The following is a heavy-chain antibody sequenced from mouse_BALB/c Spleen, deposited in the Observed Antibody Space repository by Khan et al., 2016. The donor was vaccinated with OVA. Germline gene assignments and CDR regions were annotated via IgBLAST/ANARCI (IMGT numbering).Heavy chain of an antibody. J-gene: IGHJ2*01. CDR3: ARPAYDGYYDY. V-gene: IGHV1S137*01. CDR2: ISTYSGNT. D-gene: IGHD2-3*01. CDR1: GYTFTDYA. Sequence: QVQLQQSGPELVRPGVSVKISCKGSGYTFTDYAMYWVKQSHAKSLEWIGLISTYSGNTNYNQKFKHKATMTVDKSSSTAYMELARLTSEDSAICYCARPAYDGYYDYWGQGTTLTVSS.